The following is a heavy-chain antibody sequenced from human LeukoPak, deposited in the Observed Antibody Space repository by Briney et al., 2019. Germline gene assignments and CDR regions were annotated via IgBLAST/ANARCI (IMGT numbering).Heavy chain of an antibody. J-gene: IGHJ1*01. CDR1: GGPISSSSYY. V-gene: IGHV4-39*01. D-gene: IGHD2-2*01. CDR3: ARRSLVVPAAMRG. Sequence: SETLSLTCTVSGGPISSSSYYWGWIRQPPGKGLEWIGSIYYSGSTYYNPSLKSRVTISVDTSKNQFFLKLSSVTAADTAVYYCARRSLVVPAAMRGWGQGTLVTVSS. CDR2: IYYSGST.